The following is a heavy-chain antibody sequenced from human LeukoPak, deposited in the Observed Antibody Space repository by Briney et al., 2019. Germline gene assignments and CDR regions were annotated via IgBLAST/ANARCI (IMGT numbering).Heavy chain of an antibody. CDR2: INHSGST. D-gene: IGHD2/OR15-2a*01. V-gene: IGHV4-34*01. J-gene: IGHJ4*02. CDR3: ARVSNPTALDY. Sequence: SETLSLTCAVYGGSFSGYYWSWIRQPPGKGLEWIGEINHSGSTNYNPSLKSRVTISVDTSKNQFSLRLSSVTAADTAVYYCARVSNPTALDYWGQGTLVTASS. CDR1: GGSFSGYY.